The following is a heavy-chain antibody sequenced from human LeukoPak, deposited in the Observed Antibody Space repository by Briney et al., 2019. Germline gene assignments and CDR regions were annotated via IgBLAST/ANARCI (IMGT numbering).Heavy chain of an antibody. J-gene: IGHJ4*02. D-gene: IGHD6-13*01. Sequence: AASVKVSCKASHYTFTSYGISWVRQAPGQGLEWLGWISPYNGDTRSAQMLQGRVSMTTDTSTSTAYMELRSLRSDDTAVYYCARLILGVASAGFDYWGQGTLVTVSS. CDR3: ARLILGVASAGFDY. CDR1: HYTFTSYG. CDR2: ISPYNGDT. V-gene: IGHV1-18*01.